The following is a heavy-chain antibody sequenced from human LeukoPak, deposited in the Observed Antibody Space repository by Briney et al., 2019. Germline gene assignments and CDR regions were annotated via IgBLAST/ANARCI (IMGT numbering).Heavy chain of an antibody. Sequence: GGSLRLFCAASGFTFSSYAMSWVRQAPGKGLEWVSAISGSGGSTYYADSVKGRFTISRDSSKNTLYLQMNSLRAEDTAVYYCAKDAGDYSYYYYGMDVWGKGTTVTVSS. CDR2: ISGSGGST. CDR1: GFTFSSYA. CDR3: AKDAGDYSYYYYGMDV. J-gene: IGHJ6*04. D-gene: IGHD4-17*01. V-gene: IGHV3-23*01.